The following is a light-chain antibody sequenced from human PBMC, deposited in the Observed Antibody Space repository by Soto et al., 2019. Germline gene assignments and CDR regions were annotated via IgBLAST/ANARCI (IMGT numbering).Light chain of an antibody. V-gene: IGLV2-23*01. CDR1: SSTVGGFNV. Sequence: ALAQPASVSGSPGQSITISCTGTSSTVGGFNVVSWYQQHPGKAPKVIIYEGIKRPSGVSNRFSGSNSGSTASLTISGLQAEDEADYYCCSYVGATTYVFGTGTKVTVL. J-gene: IGLJ1*01. CDR3: CSYVGATTYV. CDR2: EGI.